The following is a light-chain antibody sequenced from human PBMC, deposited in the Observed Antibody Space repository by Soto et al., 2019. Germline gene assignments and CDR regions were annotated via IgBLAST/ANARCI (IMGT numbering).Light chain of an antibody. V-gene: IGLV2-23*01. CDR1: SSTVGGFNV. Sequence: ALAQPASVSGSPGQSITISCTGTSSTVGGFNVVSWYQQHPGKAPKVIIYEGIKRPSGVSNRFSGSNSGSTASLTISGLQAEDEADYYCCSYVGATTYVFGTGTKVTVL. J-gene: IGLJ1*01. CDR3: CSYVGATTYV. CDR2: EGI.